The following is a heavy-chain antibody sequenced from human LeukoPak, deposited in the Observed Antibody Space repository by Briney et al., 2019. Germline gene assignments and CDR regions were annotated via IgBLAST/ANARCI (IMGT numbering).Heavy chain of an antibody. J-gene: IGHJ3*02. D-gene: IGHD2-2*01. Sequence: VASVKVSCKASGYTFTGYYMHWVRQAPGQGLEWMGRINPNSGGTNYAQKFQGRVTMTRDTSISTAYMELSRLRSDDTAVYYCARMSPLPGGVAAFDIWGQGTMVTVSS. CDR1: GYTFTGYY. CDR2: INPNSGGT. CDR3: ARMSPLPGGVAAFDI. V-gene: IGHV1-2*06.